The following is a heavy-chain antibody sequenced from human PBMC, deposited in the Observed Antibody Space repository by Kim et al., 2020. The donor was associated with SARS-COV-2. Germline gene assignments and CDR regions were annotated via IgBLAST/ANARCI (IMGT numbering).Heavy chain of an antibody. V-gene: IGHV3-49*03. Sequence: GGSLRLSCSAFGFTFSDYAMSWFRQAPGKGLEWLGFVRNKAYGATTQYAASVRGRLTISRDDSEGIAYLHMSSPKTEDTAVYYCTSGGGSGRYFFDYWG. CDR3: TSGGGSGRYFFDY. CDR1: GFTFSDYA. CDR2: VRNKAYGATT. J-gene: IGHJ4*01. D-gene: IGHD3-10*01.